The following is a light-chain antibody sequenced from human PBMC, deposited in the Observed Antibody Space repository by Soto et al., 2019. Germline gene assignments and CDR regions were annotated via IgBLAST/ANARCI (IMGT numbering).Light chain of an antibody. Sequence: EIVLTQSPGTRSFSPGERATLTCRASQSVSSSYLAWFQQKPGQAPRLLIYGASRRATGIPDRFSGSGSGTDFTLTISRLEPEDFAVYYCQQYGNAPFTFGPGTNVDIK. CDR1: QSVSSSY. CDR2: GAS. CDR3: QQYGNAPFT. V-gene: IGKV3-20*01. J-gene: IGKJ3*01.